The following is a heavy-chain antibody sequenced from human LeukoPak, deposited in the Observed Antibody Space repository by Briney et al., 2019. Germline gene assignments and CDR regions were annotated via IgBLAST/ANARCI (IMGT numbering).Heavy chain of an antibody. D-gene: IGHD3-3*01. CDR1: GFTFSSYA. J-gene: IGHJ6*02. CDR2: IRSSGGST. V-gene: IGHV3-23*01. Sequence: LGGSLRLSCAASGFTFSSYAMNWVRQAPGKGLEWVSSIRSSGGSTYYADSVKGRFTISRDNSKNTLDLQMNSLRAEDTAVYYCAREGFWSGSQYYYYGMDVWGQGTTVTVSS. CDR3: AREGFWSGSQYYYYGMDV.